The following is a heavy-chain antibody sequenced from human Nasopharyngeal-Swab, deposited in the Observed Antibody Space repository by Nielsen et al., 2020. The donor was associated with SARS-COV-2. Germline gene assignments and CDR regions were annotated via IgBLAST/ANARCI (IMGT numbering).Heavy chain of an antibody. CDR2: FDPEDGET. Sequence: ASVTVSCKVSGYTLTELSMHWVRQVTAKGLEWMGGFDPEDGETIYAQKFQGRVTMTEDTSTDTAYMELSSLRSEDTAVYYCATAARYCSSTSCYTFSYWGQGTLVTASS. J-gene: IGHJ4*02. CDR1: GYTLTELS. CDR3: ATAARYCSSTSCYTFSY. D-gene: IGHD2-2*02. V-gene: IGHV1-24*01.